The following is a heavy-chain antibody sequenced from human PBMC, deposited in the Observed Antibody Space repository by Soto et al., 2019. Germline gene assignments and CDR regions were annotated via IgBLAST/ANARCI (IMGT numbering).Heavy chain of an antibody. V-gene: IGHV4-39*01. D-gene: IGHD4-4*01. CDR2: IFNNGST. CDR1: GSYIRNSYYF. CDR3: ARHGMAAVTQ. Sequence: SETLSLTCTVAGSYIRNSYYFWGWIRQPPGKGLEWIGSIFNNGSTHHNPSLKSRVTISVDTSKNQFSLKLSSVTAADTAVYYCARHGMAAVTQWGQGTLVTVSS. J-gene: IGHJ4*02.